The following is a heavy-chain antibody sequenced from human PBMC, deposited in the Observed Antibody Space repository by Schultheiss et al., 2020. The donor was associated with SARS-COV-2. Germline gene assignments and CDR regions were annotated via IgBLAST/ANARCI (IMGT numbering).Heavy chain of an antibody. V-gene: IGHV3-74*01. CDR3: ARDQSYSGYDLDAFDI. J-gene: IGHJ3*02. CDR2: INSDGSST. CDR1: GFTFYGYG. D-gene: IGHD5-12*01. Sequence: GGSLRLSCAASGFTFYGYGMHCVRQAPGKGLVWVSRINSDGSSTSYADSVKGRFTISRDNSKNTLYLQMNSLRAEDTAVYYCARDQSYSGYDLDAFDIWGQGTMVTVSS.